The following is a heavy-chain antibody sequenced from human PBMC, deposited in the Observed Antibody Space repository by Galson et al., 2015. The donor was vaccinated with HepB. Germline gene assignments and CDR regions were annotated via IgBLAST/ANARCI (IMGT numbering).Heavy chain of an antibody. J-gene: IGHJ6*02. CDR2: IWFDGSNK. D-gene: IGHD2-2*01. V-gene: IGHV3-33*08. CDR3: ARGQYCSSDSCYASYYYYGLDV. CDR1: GFTFSSYG. Sequence: SLRLSCAASGFTFSSYGMHWVRQAPGKGLEWVAAIWFDGSNKYYGDSVKGRFTISRDNSKNTLYLQMNSLRADDTAVYYRARGQYCSSDSCYASYYYYGLDVWGQGTTVTVSS.